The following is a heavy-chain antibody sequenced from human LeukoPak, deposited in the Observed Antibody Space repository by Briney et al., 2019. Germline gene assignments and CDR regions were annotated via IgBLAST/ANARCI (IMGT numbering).Heavy chain of an antibody. D-gene: IGHD3-22*01. CDR3: ARDRYYYDSSGYRLVGFDY. CDR1: GGSISSYY. V-gene: IGHV4-59*01. CDR2: IYYSGST. Sequence: SETLSLTCTVSGGSISSYYWSWIRQPPGKGLEWIVYIYYSGSTNYNPSLKSRVTISVDTSKNQFSLKLSSVTAADTAVYYCARDRYYYDSSGYRLVGFDYWGQGTLVTVSS. J-gene: IGHJ4*02.